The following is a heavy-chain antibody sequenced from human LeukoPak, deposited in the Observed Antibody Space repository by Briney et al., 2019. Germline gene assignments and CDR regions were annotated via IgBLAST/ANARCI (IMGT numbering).Heavy chain of an antibody. J-gene: IGHJ4*02. CDR3: TRGDYYDSSGYYYLPVD. CDR1: GFAFSSTW. D-gene: IGHD3-22*01. CDR2: IRSKAYGGTT. V-gene: IGHV3-49*04. Sequence: GSLRLSCAASGFAFSSTWMNWVRQAPGKGLEWVGFIRSKAYGGTTEYAASVKGRFTISRDDSKSIAYLQTNSLKTEDTAVYYCTRGDYYDSSGYYYLPVDWGQGTLVTVSS.